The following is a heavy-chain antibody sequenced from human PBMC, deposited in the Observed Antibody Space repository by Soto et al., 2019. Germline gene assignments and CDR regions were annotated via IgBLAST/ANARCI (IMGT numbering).Heavy chain of an antibody. V-gene: IGHV3-30*18. CDR2: ISYDGSNK. D-gene: IGHD5-18*01. CDR1: GFTFSSYG. CDR3: AKEYSRWIQTVGY. Sequence: PGGSLRLSCAASGFTFSSYGMHWVRQAPGKGLEWVAVISYDGSNKYYADSVKGRFTISRDNSKNTLYLQMNSLRAEDTAVYYCAKEYSRWIQTVGYWGQGTLVTVSS. J-gene: IGHJ4*02.